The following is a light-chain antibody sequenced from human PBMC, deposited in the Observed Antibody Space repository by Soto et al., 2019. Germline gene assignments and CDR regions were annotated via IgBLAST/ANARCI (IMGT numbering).Light chain of an antibody. J-gene: IGKJ2*01. CDR1: QSVTNNQ. Sequence: EIVLTQSPGTLSLSPGERATLSCRASQSVTNNQFAWFRQKPGQAPRLLIYGASSRATGIPDRFSGSGSGTDFTLTISRLEPEDFAIYYCQQYGTSLPHTFGRGTKLQIK. CDR3: QQYGTSLPHT. V-gene: IGKV3-20*01. CDR2: GAS.